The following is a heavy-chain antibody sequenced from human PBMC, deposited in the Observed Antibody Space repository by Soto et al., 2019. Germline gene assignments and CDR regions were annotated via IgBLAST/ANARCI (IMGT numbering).Heavy chain of an antibody. CDR3: ARIQFWPLMDY. D-gene: IGHD2-8*01. CDR1: GFSLSTSGMC. V-gene: IGHV2-70*11. CDR2: IDWDDDK. J-gene: IGHJ4*02. Sequence: ESGPTLVNPTQTLTLTCTFSGFSLSTSGMCMNWIRQPPGKALEWLARIDWDDDKYYSTSLRTRLTISKDTSKNQVVLTMTNMDPVDTATYDCARIQFWPLMDYWGQGTRVTVAS.